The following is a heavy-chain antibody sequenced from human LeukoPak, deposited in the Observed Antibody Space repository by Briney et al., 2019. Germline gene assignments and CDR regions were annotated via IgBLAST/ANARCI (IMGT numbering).Heavy chain of an antibody. CDR3: ARVGCSGGSCYSG. D-gene: IGHD2-15*01. V-gene: IGHV4-4*02. Sequence: SETLSLTCAVSGGSISSSNWWSWVRQPPGKGLEWIGEIYHSGSTNYNPSLKSRVTISVDKSKNQFSLKLSSVTAADTAVYYCARVGCSGGSCYSGWGQGTLVTVSS. CDR1: GGSISSSNW. J-gene: IGHJ4*02. CDR2: IYHSGST.